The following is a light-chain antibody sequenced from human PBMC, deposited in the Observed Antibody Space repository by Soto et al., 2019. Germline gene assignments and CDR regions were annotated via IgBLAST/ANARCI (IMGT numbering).Light chain of an antibody. J-gene: IGKJ2*01. CDR2: DAS. CDR1: QDVSIF. CDR3: QQRSMWLYT. Sequence: ILLAQSPATLSLSPGERATLSCKASQDVSIFLAWYQQKPGQPPRLLIHDASNRATGVPARFSGSGSGRDFTLTLTRLETEDFAVYYCQQRSMWLYTFGQGTKLEV. V-gene: IGKV3-11*02.